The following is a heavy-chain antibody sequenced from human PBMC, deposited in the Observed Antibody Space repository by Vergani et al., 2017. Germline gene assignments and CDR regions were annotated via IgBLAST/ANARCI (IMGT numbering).Heavy chain of an antibody. V-gene: IGHV3-30-3*01. Sequence: VQLLESGGGLVQPGGSLRLSCAASGFTFSSSAMSWVRQAPGKGLEWVAVISYDGSNKYYADSVKGRFTISRDNSKNTLYLQMNSLRAEDTAVYYCARQYSSSSGAFDYWGQGTLVTVSS. CDR1: GFTFSSSA. CDR3: ARQYSSSSGAFDY. D-gene: IGHD6-6*01. CDR2: ISYDGSNK. J-gene: IGHJ4*02.